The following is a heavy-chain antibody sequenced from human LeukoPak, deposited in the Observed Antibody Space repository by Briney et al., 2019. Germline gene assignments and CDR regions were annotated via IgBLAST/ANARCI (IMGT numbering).Heavy chain of an antibody. CDR3: ARDGITIFLDGMDV. D-gene: IGHD3-9*01. V-gene: IGHV3-33*01. J-gene: IGHJ6*02. CDR1: GFTFSSYG. CDR2: IWYDGSNK. Sequence: QPGGSLRLSCAASGFTFSSYGMHWVRQAPGKGLEWVAVIWYDGSNKYYADSVKGRFTISRDNSKNTLYLQMNSLRAEDTAVYYCARDGITIFLDGMDVWGQGTTVTVSS.